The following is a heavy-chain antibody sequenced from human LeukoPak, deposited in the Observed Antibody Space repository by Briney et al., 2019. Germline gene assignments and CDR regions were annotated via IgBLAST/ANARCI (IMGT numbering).Heavy chain of an antibody. D-gene: IGHD2-21*01. V-gene: IGHV3-48*03. Sequence: GGSLRLSCAASGFTFSNYEMHWVRQAPGKGLEWVSYISSSGSDIYYADSVKGRFTISRDNAKNTLYLQMNSLRAEDTAVYYCARVESHDYSYFDYWGQGTLVTVSS. CDR3: ARVESHDYSYFDY. J-gene: IGHJ4*02. CDR1: GFTFSNYE. CDR2: ISSSGSDI.